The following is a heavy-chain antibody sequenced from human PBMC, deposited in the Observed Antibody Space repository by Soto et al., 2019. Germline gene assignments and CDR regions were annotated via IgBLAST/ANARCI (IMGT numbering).Heavy chain of an antibody. CDR3: AKDLWDSSGWDAVCGVADYYYGMDV. Sequence: QVQLVESGGGVVQPGRSLRLSCAASGFTFSSYGMHWVRQAPGKGLEWVAVISYDGSNKYYADSVKGRFTISRDNSKNTLYLQMNRLRAEDTAVYYCAKDLWDSSGWDAVCGVADYYYGMDVGGQGTTVTVSS. CDR2: ISYDGSNK. D-gene: IGHD6-19*01. CDR1: GFTFSSYG. V-gene: IGHV3-30*18. J-gene: IGHJ6*02.